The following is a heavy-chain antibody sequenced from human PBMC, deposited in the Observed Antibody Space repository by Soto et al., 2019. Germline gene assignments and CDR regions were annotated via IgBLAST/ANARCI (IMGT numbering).Heavy chain of an antibody. V-gene: IGHV4-39*01. CDR1: GGSISSSRYL. CDR3: VRQAGGGRKYYGMDV. J-gene: IGHJ6*02. Sequence: PSETLSLTCTVSGGSISSSRYLWGWIRQPPGERLEWIGSIYYSGSTYDNPSLKSRITISVDPSKNQFSLKLRPVTAADTAVYYCVRQAGGGRKYYGMDVWGQGTTVTVSS. D-gene: IGHD2-15*01. CDR2: IYYSGST.